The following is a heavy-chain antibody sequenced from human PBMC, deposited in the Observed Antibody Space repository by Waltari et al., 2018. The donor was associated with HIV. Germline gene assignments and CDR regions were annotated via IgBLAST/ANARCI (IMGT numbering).Heavy chain of an antibody. J-gene: IGHJ1*01. Sequence: EVQLVESGGGLVQPGGSLRLSCAASGFTFSSYWMHWVRQAPGKGLVGVSRNNKDGSITSHSDSVEGRFTISRDNARNTLYLQMNSLGAEDTAMYYCAKGGTSGYTFGFGRWGQGTLVTVSS. CDR3: AKGGTSGYTFGFGR. CDR1: GFTFSSYW. V-gene: IGHV3-74*01. CDR2: NNKDGSIT. D-gene: IGHD5-18*01.